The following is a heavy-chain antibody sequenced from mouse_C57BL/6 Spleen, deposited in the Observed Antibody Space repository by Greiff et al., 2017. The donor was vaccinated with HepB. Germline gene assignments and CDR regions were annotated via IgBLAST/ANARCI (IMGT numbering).Heavy chain of an antibody. J-gene: IGHJ1*01. Sequence: EVKLVESGGGLVKPGGSLKLSCAASGFTFSSYAMSWVRQTPEKRLEWVATISAGGSYTYYQDNVKGRFTISRDNAKNNLYLQMSHLKSEDTAMYYCARGQGSIWYVDGWGAGSTDTDSS. D-gene: IGHD1-1*01. CDR3: ARGQGSIWYVDG. CDR1: GFTFSSYA. CDR2: ISAGGSYT. V-gene: IGHV5-4*03.